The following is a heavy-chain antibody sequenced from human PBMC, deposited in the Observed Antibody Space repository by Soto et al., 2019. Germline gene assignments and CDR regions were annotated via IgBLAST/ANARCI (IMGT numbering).Heavy chain of an antibody. CDR2: ISYDGNKK. V-gene: IGHV3-30-3*01. CDR3: ARSVAVAGLDY. Sequence: QVQLVESGGGVVQPGRSLRLSCAASGFTLSSYSMHWVRQALGKGLEWVGVISYDGNKKYYRDSVKGRFSISRDTSNNTVHLQMNSLRPEDTAVYYCARSVAVAGLDYWGQGSLVTVSS. CDR1: GFTLSSYS. J-gene: IGHJ4*02. D-gene: IGHD6-19*01.